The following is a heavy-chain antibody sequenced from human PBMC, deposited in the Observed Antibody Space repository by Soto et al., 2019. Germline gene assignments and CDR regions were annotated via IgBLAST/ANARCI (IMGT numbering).Heavy chain of an antibody. CDR2: ISYDGSNK. CDR1: GFTFSSYA. J-gene: IGHJ3*02. Sequence: QVQLVESGGGVVQPGRSLRLSCAASGFTFSSYAMHWVRQAPGKGLEWVAVISYDGSNKYYADSVKGRFTISRDNSKNTLYLQMHCLRAEDTAVYYCARSIVVVPAIRGAFDIWGQGTMVTVSS. CDR3: ARSIVVVPAIRGAFDI. V-gene: IGHV3-30-3*01. D-gene: IGHD2-21*02.